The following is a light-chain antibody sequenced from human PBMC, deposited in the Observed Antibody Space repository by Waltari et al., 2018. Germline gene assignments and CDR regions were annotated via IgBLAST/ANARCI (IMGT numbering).Light chain of an antibody. CDR2: DAS. V-gene: IGKV3-11*01. Sequence: EIVLTQSPATLSLSPGERATLSCRASQSVSSYLAWYQQKPGQAPRLLIYDASNRATGIPARFSGSGSGTDFTLTISSLEPEDFAVHYCQQRSNWPPFTFGGGTKVEIK. CDR1: QSVSSY. CDR3: QQRSNWPPFT. J-gene: IGKJ4*01.